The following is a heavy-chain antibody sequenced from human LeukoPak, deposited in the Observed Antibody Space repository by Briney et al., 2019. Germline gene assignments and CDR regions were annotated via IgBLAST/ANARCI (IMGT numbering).Heavy chain of an antibody. D-gene: IGHD5-18*01. V-gene: IGHV1-69*13. J-gene: IGHJ4*02. Sequence: GASVKVSCKASGGTFSNYAISWVRQAPGQGLEWMGGIIPIFGTANYAQKFQGRVTITADESTSTAYMELSSLRSEDTAVYYCARHRGYSYGWDPIDYWGQGTLVTVSS. CDR1: GGTFSNYA. CDR3: ARHRGYSYGWDPIDY. CDR2: IIPIFGTA.